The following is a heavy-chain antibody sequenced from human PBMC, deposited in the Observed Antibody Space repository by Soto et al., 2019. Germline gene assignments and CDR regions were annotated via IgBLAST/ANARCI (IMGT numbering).Heavy chain of an antibody. J-gene: IGHJ5*02. Sequence: SETLSLTCTVSGGSISSYYWSWIRQPPGKGLEWIGYIYYSGSTNYNPSLKSRVTISVDTSKNQFSLKLSSVTAADTAVYYCASVLGGWFDPWGQGTLVTSPQ. CDR3: ASVLGGWFDP. D-gene: IGHD1-26*01. CDR1: GGSISSYY. CDR2: IYYSGST. V-gene: IGHV4-59*01.